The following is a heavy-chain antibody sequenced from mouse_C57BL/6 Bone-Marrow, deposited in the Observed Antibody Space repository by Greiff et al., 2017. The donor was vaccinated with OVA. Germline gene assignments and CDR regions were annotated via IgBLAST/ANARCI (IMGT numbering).Heavy chain of an antibody. D-gene: IGHD3-2*02. CDR2: INPNNGGT. V-gene: IGHV1-18*01. CDR3: ARWETAQAPMDY. Sequence: VQLQQSGPELVKPGASVKIPCKASGYTFTDYNMDWVKQSHGKSLEWIGDINPNNGGTIYNQKFKGKATLTVDKSSSTAYMELRSLTSEDTAVYYCARWETAQAPMDYWGQGTSVTVSS. J-gene: IGHJ4*01. CDR1: GYTFTDYN.